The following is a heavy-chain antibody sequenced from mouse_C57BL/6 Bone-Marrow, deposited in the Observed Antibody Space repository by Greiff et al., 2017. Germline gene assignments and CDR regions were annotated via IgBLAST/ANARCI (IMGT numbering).Heavy chain of an antibody. J-gene: IGHJ2*01. V-gene: IGHV1-64*01. CDR1: VYTFTSYW. D-gene: IGHD2-14*01. CDR3: AREGRRPYYFDY. Sequence: QVQLQQPGAELVKPGASVKLSCKASVYTFTSYWMHWVKQRPGQGLEWIGMIHPNSGSTNYNEKFKSKATLTVDKSSSTAYMQLSSLTSEDSAVYYCAREGRRPYYFDYWGQGTTLTVSS. CDR2: IHPNSGST.